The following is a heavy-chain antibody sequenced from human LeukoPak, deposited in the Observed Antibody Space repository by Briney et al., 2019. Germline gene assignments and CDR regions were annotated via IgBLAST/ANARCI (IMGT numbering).Heavy chain of an antibody. V-gene: IGHV1-69*06. Sequence: ASVKVSCKASGGTFSSYAISWVRPPPGQGVEWMGGIIPIFGTANYAQKFQGRVTITADKSTSTAYMELSSLRSEDTAVYYCARGDCSSTSCYASWFDPWGQGTLVTVSS. CDR3: ARGDCSSTSCYASWFDP. D-gene: IGHD2-2*01. J-gene: IGHJ5*02. CDR2: IIPIFGTA. CDR1: GGTFSSYA.